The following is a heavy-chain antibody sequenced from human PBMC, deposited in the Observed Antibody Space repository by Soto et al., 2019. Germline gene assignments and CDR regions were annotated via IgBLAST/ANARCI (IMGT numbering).Heavy chain of an antibody. CDR2: ISSRSDI. D-gene: IGHD2-2*02. CDR1: GFTFSTYS. J-gene: IGHJ6*02. Sequence: GVSLRLSCVGSGFTFSTYSINWVRQAPGKGLEWVSSISSRSDIYYADSVKGRFTISRDNAKNSVSLQNNSLRAEDTAVYYCAREYTAWPLAYGLDVWGQGPTVIVSS. CDR3: AREYTAWPLAYGLDV. V-gene: IGHV3-21*01.